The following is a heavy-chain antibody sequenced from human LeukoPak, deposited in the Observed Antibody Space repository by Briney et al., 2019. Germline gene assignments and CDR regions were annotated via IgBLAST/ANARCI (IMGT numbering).Heavy chain of an antibody. V-gene: IGHV3-30*02. D-gene: IGHD5-18*01. Sequence: GGSLRLSCAASGFTFSSYGMLWVRQAPGKGLEWVAFIRYDGSNKYYADSVKGRFTISRDNSKNTLYLQMNSLRAEDTAVYYCAKLGGSRYSYGYYYMDVWGKGTTVTVSS. CDR3: AKLGGSRYSYGYYYMDV. J-gene: IGHJ6*03. CDR1: GFTFSSYG. CDR2: IRYDGSNK.